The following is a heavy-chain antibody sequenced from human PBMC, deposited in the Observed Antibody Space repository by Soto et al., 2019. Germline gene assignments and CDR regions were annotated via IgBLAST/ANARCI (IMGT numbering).Heavy chain of an antibody. CDR3: AKGRVLFDGKSSSSYFDY. V-gene: IGHV3-23*01. CDR2: ISGSGGST. Sequence: PGGSLRLSCAASGFTFSSYAMSWVRQAPGKGLEWVSAISGSGGSTYYADSVKGRFTISRDNSKNTLYLQMNSLRAEDTAVYYCAKGRVLFDGKSSSSYFDYWGQGTLVTVSS. J-gene: IGHJ4*02. CDR1: GFTFSSYA. D-gene: IGHD6-13*01.